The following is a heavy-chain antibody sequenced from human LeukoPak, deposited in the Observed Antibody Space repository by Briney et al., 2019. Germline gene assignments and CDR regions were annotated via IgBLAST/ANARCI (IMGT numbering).Heavy chain of an antibody. CDR3: ARELEQSDYGSAFDI. J-gene: IGHJ3*02. CDR2: ISAYNGNT. CDR1: VYTFTSSG. V-gene: IGHV1-18*01. Sequence: GASVKVSCKASVYTFTSSGISCGRQAPGQGGEWRGCISAYNGNTNYAQKLQGRVTMTRDTSISTAYMELSRLRSDDTAVYYCARELEQSDYGSAFDIWGQGTMVTVSS. D-gene: IGHD4-17*01.